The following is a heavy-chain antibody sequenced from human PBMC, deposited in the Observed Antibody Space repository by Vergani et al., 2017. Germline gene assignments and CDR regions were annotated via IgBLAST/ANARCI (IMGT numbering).Heavy chain of an antibody. CDR2: ISGSGGST. V-gene: IGHV3-23*04. CDR1: GFPFSSYA. Sequence: EVQLVESGGGLVQPGGSLRLSCAASGFPFSSYAMSWVRQAPGKGLEWVSAISGSGGSTYYADSVKGRFTISRDNSKNTLYLQMNSVRAEDTAVYYCSKSHDDILPGPTYYFDDWGQGTLVTVSS. D-gene: IGHD3-9*01. J-gene: IGHJ4*02. CDR3: SKSHDDILPGPTYYFDD.